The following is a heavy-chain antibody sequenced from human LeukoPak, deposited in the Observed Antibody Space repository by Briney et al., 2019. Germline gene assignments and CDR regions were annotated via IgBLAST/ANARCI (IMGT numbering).Heavy chain of an antibody. J-gene: IGHJ3*02. CDR2: IYYSGST. CDR3: ARDKVGLTSNDAFDI. CDR1: GGSISSGDYY. V-gene: IGHV4-30-4*02. Sequence: PSETLSLTCTVSGGSISSGDYYWSWIRQPPGKGLEWIGYIYYSGSTYYNPSLKSRVTISVDTSKNQFSLKLSSVTAADTAVYYCARDKVGLTSNDAFDIWGQGTMVTVSS. D-gene: IGHD2-2*01.